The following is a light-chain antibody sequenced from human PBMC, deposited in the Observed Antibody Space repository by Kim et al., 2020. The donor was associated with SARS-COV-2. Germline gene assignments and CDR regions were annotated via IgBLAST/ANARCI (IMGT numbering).Light chain of an antibody. Sequence: APVGDRVTTTCRGSHSINNWLAWYQHKAGTAPKVLIYSASNREAGVPSRFSGSGSGTEFTLTISSLQADDFATYYCQNYSGYPWTFGQGTKVDIK. CDR2: SAS. J-gene: IGKJ1*01. CDR3: QNYSGYPWT. V-gene: IGKV1-5*03. CDR1: HSINNW.